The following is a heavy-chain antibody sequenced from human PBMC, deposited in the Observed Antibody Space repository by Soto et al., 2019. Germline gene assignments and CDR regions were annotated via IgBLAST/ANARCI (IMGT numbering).Heavy chain of an antibody. D-gene: IGHD2-21*02. CDR2: IVVGSGNT. J-gene: IGHJ4*02. V-gene: IGHV1-58*01. CDR3: AADPYCGGDCYFDY. CDR1: GFTFFTSA. Sequence: SVKVSCKASGFTFFTSAVQWVRQARGQRLEWIGWIVVGSGNTNYAQKFQERVTITRDMSTNTAYMELSSLRSEDTAVYYCAADPYCGGDCYFDYWGQGIMVTSPQ.